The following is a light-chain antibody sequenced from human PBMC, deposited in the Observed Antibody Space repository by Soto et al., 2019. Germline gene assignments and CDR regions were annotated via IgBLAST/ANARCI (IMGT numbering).Light chain of an antibody. CDR1: QATSNY. CDR3: QQYHSLPFT. CDR2: AAS. Sequence: DIQMTQSPSSLSASVGDRVTINCRASQATSNYLAWIRQKPGEAPESLIFAASSLQSGVPSRFRGSGSQNDFTLTITNLQPEDFATYFCQQYHSLPFTFGPGTTVHFK. V-gene: IGKV1-16*01. J-gene: IGKJ3*01.